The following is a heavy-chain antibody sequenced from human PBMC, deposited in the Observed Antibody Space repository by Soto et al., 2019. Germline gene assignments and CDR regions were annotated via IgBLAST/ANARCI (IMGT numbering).Heavy chain of an antibody. Sequence: PSETLSLTCTVSGGSISSYYWSWIRQPPGKGLEWIGYIYYSGSTNYNPSLKSRVTISVDTSKNQFSLKLSSVTAADTAVYYCARLPQYSGYDYPPDYWGQGTLVTVSS. CDR3: ARLPQYSGYDYPPDY. J-gene: IGHJ4*02. V-gene: IGHV4-59*08. CDR2: IYYSGST. CDR1: GGSISSYY. D-gene: IGHD5-12*01.